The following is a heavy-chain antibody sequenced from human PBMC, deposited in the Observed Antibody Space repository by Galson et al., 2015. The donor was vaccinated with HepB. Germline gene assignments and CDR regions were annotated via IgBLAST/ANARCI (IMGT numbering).Heavy chain of an antibody. J-gene: IGHJ3*02. Sequence: SLRLSCAASGFTFSSYAMHWVRQAPGKGLEWVAVISYDGSNKYYADSVKGRFTISRDNSKNTLYLQMNSLRAEDTAVYYCARDILTGYYRLDAFDIWGQGTMVTVSS. D-gene: IGHD3-9*01. CDR2: ISYDGSNK. CDR3: ARDILTGYYRLDAFDI. CDR1: GFTFSSYA. V-gene: IGHV3-30*04.